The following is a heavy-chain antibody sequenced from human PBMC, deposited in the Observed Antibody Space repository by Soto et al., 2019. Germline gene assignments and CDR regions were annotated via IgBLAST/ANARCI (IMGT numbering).Heavy chain of an antibody. CDR3: TIGSWSGEVFNI. D-gene: IGHD2-21*01. Sequence: QVQLVQSGAEVKKPGSAVKVSCKDSGGTFSTYSMLWVRQAPGQGLEWMGRIITILGIATYAQKFQDRVTITADKCTSTAYMELSSMRSEATALYFCTIGSWSGEVFNIWDQGTMVTVSS. J-gene: IGHJ3*02. V-gene: IGHV1-69*02. CDR2: IITILGIA. CDR1: GGTFSTYS.